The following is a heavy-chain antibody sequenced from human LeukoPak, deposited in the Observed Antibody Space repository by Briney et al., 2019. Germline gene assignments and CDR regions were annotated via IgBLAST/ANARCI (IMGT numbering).Heavy chain of an antibody. CDR3: ARGYVDTAIGYNYGMDV. J-gene: IGHJ6*02. CDR2: ISTSGNAL. V-gene: IGHV3-11*01. CDR1: GFTFSDYY. D-gene: IGHD5-18*01. Sequence: PGGSLRLSCAASGFTFSDYYMSWLRQAPGKGLEGVSYISTSGNALYYADPVKGRFTIPRDNAKNSLHLQMNSLGAEDTAVYYCARGYVDTAIGYNYGMDVWGQGATVTVSS.